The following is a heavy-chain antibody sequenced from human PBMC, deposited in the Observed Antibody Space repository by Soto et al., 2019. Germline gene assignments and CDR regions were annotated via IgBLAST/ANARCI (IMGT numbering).Heavy chain of an antibody. D-gene: IGHD3-3*01. J-gene: IGHJ4*02. CDR2: IYPSDSDT. Sequence: GESLKISCKGSGYNFAGYWIAWVRQMPGKGLELMGIIYPSDSDTRYRPSFQGQVTISADKSISSAYLQWSSLRAPDTAMYYCARGGVSTRTFDYWGQGTPVTVSS. CDR1: GYNFAGYW. CDR3: ARGGVSTRTFDY. V-gene: IGHV5-51*01.